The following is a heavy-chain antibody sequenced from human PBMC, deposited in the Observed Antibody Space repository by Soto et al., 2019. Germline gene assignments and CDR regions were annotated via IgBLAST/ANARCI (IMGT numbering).Heavy chain of an antibody. CDR3: ARGYDYDSGGYLFDY. D-gene: IGHD3-22*01. CDR2: IYYSGST. CDR1: GGSVSSNIYY. Sequence: LSLTCSVSGGSVSSNIYYWTWIRQHPGKGPEWIGHIYYSGSTYYNPSLKSRVTISLDMSKNQFSLKLTSVSAADTAVYYCARGYDYDSGGYLFDYWGQGTLVTVSS. J-gene: IGHJ4*02. V-gene: IGHV4-31*03.